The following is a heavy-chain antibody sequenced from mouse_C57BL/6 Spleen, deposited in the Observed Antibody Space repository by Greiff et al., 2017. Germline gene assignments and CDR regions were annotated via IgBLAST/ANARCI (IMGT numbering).Heavy chain of an antibody. D-gene: IGHD1-1*01. CDR3: ASNTAVVGYFDY. J-gene: IGHJ2*01. CDR1: GYTFTSYW. Sequence: VQLQQPGAELVKPGASVKMSCKASGYTFTSYWITWVKQRPGQGLEWIGDIYPGSGSTNYNEKFKSKATLTVDTSSGTAYMQLSSLTSEDSAVYYWASNTAVVGYFDYWGQGTTLTVSS. V-gene: IGHV1-55*01. CDR2: IYPGSGST.